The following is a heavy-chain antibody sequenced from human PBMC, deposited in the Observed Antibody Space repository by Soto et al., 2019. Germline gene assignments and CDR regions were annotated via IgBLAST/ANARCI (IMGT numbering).Heavy chain of an antibody. CDR2: ISGSVVST. Sequence: EVQLLESGGGLGQPGGSLRLSCAASGFTFSSYAMSLVRQAPGKGLDWVSAISGSVVSTYYADSVKGRFTISRDKSTNTLYLQMNSLRAEDTAVYYCAPCGFMGSYYGFDHWGQGTLVTVSS. J-gene: IGHJ5*02. D-gene: IGHD2-15*01. CDR1: GFTFSSYA. CDR3: APCGFMGSYYGFDH. V-gene: IGHV3-23*01.